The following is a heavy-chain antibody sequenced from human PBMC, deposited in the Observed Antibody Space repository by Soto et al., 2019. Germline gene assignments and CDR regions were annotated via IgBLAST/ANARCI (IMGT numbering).Heavy chain of an antibody. V-gene: IGHV4-4*02. CDR1: GGSISSSNW. CDR3: ARCASSGWYTNYYYYYYGMDV. CDR2: IYHSGST. J-gene: IGHJ6*02. D-gene: IGHD6-19*01. Sequence: SETLSLTCAVSGGSISSSNWWSWVRQPPGKGLEWIGEIYHSGSTNYKPSLKSRVTISVDKSKNQFSLKLSSVTAADTAVYYCARCASSGWYTNYYYYYYGMDVWGQGTTVTVSS.